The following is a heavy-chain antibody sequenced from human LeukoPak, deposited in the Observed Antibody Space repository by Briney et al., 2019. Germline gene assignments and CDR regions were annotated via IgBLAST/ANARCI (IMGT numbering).Heavy chain of an antibody. CDR2: IYYNGST. Sequence: SETLSLTCTVSGGSISSSSYYWGWIRQPPGKGLEWIGSIYYNGSTYYNPSLKSRVTISVDTSKNQFSLKLSSVTAADTAVYYCARHADSSSWYLRHAFDIWGQGTMVTVSS. D-gene: IGHD6-13*01. V-gene: IGHV4-39*01. J-gene: IGHJ3*02. CDR3: ARHADSSSWYLRHAFDI. CDR1: GGSISSSSYY.